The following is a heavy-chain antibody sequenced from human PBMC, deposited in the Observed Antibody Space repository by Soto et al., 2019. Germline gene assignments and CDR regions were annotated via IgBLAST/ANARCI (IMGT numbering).Heavy chain of an antibody. CDR3: ARVVRGYCSGGSCYGGSYYYYMDV. Sequence: EVQLVESGGGLVQPGGSLRLSCAASGFTFSSYDMHWVRQATGKGLEWVSAIGTAGDTYYPGSVKGRFTISRENAKNSLYLQMNSLRAGDTAVYYCARVVRGYCSGGSCYGGSYYYYMDVWAKGPRSPSP. CDR2: IGTAGDT. J-gene: IGHJ6*03. V-gene: IGHV3-13*01. CDR1: GFTFSSYD. D-gene: IGHD2-15*01.